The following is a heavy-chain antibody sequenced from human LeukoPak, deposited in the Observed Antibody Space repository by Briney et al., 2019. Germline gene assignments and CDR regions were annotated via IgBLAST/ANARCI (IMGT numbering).Heavy chain of an antibody. D-gene: IGHD2-2*01. Sequence: KPSETLSLTCTVSGGSISSSSYYWGWIRQPPGKGLEWIGSIYYSGSTYYNPSLKSRVTISVDTSKNLFSLKLSSVTAADTAVYYCARQRIVVVPAAIVRSPKIDFDIWGQGTMVTVSS. J-gene: IGHJ3*02. CDR2: IYYSGST. CDR1: GGSISSSSYY. V-gene: IGHV4-39*01. CDR3: ARQRIVVVPAAIVRSPKIDFDI.